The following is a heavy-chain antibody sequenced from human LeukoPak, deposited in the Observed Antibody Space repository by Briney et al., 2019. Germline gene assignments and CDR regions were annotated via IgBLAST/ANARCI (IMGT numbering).Heavy chain of an antibody. D-gene: IGHD3-16*01. CDR1: GGSISSSSYY. V-gene: IGHV4-39*07. J-gene: IGHJ5*02. CDR2: IYYSGST. CDR3: ARDPPPYYDYVWGSYVDPHP. Sequence: PSETLSLTCTVSGGSISSSSYYWGWIRQPPGKGLEWIGSIYYSGSTYYNPSLKSRVTISVDTSKNQFSLKLSSVTAADTAVYYCARDPPPYYDYVWGSYVDPHPWGQGTLVTVSS.